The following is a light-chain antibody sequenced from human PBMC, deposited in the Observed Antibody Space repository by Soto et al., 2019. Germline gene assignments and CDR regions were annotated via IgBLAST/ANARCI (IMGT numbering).Light chain of an antibody. V-gene: IGLV2-11*01. CDR1: SSDVGGYNY. CDR3: CSYAGSYTNWV. Sequence: QSVLTQPRSVSGSPGQSVTISCTGTSSDVGGYNYVSWYQQHPGKAPKLMIYVVSKRPSGVPDRFSGSKSGNTASLTISGLQAEDEADYYCCSYAGSYTNWVFGGGTKLTV. CDR2: VVS. J-gene: IGLJ3*02.